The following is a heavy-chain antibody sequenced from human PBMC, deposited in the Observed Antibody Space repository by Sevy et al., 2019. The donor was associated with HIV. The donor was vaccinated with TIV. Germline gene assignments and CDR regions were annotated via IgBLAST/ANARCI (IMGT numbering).Heavy chain of an antibody. D-gene: IGHD3-3*01. J-gene: IGHJ5*02. V-gene: IGHV4-34*01. Sequence: SETVSLTCAVYGGSFSGYYWSWIRQPPGKGLEWIGEINHSGSTNYNPSLKSRVTISVDTSKNQFSLKLSSVTAADTAVYYCASYDFWSGYWFDPWGQGTLVTVSS. CDR1: GGSFSGYY. CDR2: INHSGST. CDR3: ASYDFWSGYWFDP.